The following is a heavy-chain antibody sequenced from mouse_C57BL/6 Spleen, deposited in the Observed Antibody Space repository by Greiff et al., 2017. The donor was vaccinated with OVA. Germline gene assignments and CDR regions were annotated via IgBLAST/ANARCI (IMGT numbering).Heavy chain of an antibody. D-gene: IGHD1-1*01. J-gene: IGHJ2*01. CDR3: ARAGYYYGSSYNYFDY. CDR2: INPGSGGT. V-gene: IGHV1-54*01. CDR1: GYAFTNYL. Sequence: VKVVESGAELVRPGTSVKVSCKASGYAFTNYLIEWVKQRPGQGLEWIGVINPGSGGTNYNEKFKGKATLTADKSSSTAYMQLSSLTSEDSAVYFCARAGYYYGSSYNYFDYWGQGTTLTVSS.